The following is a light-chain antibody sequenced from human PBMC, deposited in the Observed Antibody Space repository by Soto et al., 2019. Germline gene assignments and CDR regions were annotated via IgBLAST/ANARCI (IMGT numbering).Light chain of an antibody. CDR3: QQYAVSPIT. CDR2: AAS. J-gene: IGKJ5*01. V-gene: IGKV3-20*01. Sequence: EIGVNQSPFTLSLSPEEGATLSCRASRTVSKNYLAWYQEKAGQAPRLVIYAASTRATGIPDRFSGSGSGTDFTLTISRLEPEDFAVFYCQQYAVSPITFGHVGRLEIK. CDR1: RTVSKNY.